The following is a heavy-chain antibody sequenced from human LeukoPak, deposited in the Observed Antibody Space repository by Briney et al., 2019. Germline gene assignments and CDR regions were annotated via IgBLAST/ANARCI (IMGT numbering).Heavy chain of an antibody. J-gene: IGHJ4*02. CDR3: ANTRYSSSWYYFDY. CDR2: IYSGGST. Sequence: GGSLRLSCAASGFTVSSNYMSWVRQAPGKGLEWVSVIYSGGSTYYADSVKGRFTISRDRSKNTLYLQMNRLRAEDTAVYYCANTRYSSSWYYFDYWGQGTLVTVSS. CDR1: GFTVSSNY. D-gene: IGHD6-13*01. V-gene: IGHV3-53*01.